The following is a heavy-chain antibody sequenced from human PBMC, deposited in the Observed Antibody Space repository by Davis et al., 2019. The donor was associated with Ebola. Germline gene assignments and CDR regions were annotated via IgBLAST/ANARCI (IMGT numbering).Heavy chain of an antibody. CDR1: GFTFSSYS. CDR2: ISSSSSTI. Sequence: GGSLRLSCAASGFTFSSYSMNWVRQAPGKGLEWVSYISSSSSTIYYADSVKGRFTISRDNAKNSLYLQMNSLRAEDTAVYYCARDGNVPKWLRAYPFDYWGQGTLVTVSS. J-gene: IGHJ4*02. CDR3: ARDGNVPKWLRAYPFDY. D-gene: IGHD5-12*01. V-gene: IGHV3-48*01.